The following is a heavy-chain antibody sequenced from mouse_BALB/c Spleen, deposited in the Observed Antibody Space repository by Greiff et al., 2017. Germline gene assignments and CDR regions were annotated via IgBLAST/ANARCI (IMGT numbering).Heavy chain of an antibody. CDR2: IDPANGNT. CDR3: ARPNIYYDYDRFYAMDY. D-gene: IGHD2-4*01. J-gene: IGHJ4*01. Sequence: EVKLMESGAELVKPGASVKLSCTASGFNIKDTYMHWVKQRPEQGLEWIGRIDPANGNTKYDPKFQGKATITADTSSNTAYLQLSSLTSEDTAVYYCARPNIYYDYDRFYAMDYWGQGTSVTVSS. CDR1: GFNIKDTY. V-gene: IGHV14-3*02.